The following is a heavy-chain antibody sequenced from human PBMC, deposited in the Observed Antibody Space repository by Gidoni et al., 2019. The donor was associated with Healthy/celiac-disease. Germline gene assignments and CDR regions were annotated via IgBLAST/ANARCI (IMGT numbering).Heavy chain of an antibody. V-gene: IGHV1-2*02. CDR2: INPNSGGT. J-gene: IGHJ6*02. Sequence: QVQLVQSGAEVKKPGASVKVSCKASGYTFTGYYMHLVRQAPGQGLEWMGWINPNSGGTNYAQKFQGRVTMTRDTSISTAYMELSRLRSDDTAVYYCAREKTPYIFGVVIIPNYYYYGMDVWGQGTTVTVSS. CDR3: AREKTPYIFGVVIIPNYYYYGMDV. D-gene: IGHD3-3*01. CDR1: GYTFTGYY.